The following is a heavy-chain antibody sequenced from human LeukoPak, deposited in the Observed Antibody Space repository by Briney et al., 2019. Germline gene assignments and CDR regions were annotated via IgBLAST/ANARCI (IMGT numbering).Heavy chain of an antibody. CDR2: IYYSGST. V-gene: IGHV4-31*03. Sequence: PSQTLSLTCTVSGGSISSGGYYWNWIRQHPGKGLEWIGCIYYSGSTHYNPSLESRLTISVDTSKNHFSLRLSSMTAADTAVYYCARVPSVIDAFDIWGQGTMVTVSS. CDR3: ARVPSVIDAFDI. J-gene: IGHJ3*02. D-gene: IGHD2-21*01. CDR1: GGSISSGGYY.